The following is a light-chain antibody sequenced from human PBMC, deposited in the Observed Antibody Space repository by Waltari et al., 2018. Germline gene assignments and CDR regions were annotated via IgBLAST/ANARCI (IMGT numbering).Light chain of an antibody. J-gene: IGLJ1*01. V-gene: IGLV3-21*01. Sequence: SYVLTQPPSVSVAPGETARITCGGNNIESKSVHWYRQRPGQAPVVVISYDNERAAGIPERFSGSNSGNTATLTISRVEAGDEADYYCQVWDANTDPGVFGTGTEVTVL. CDR2: YDN. CDR3: QVWDANTDPGV. CDR1: NIESKS.